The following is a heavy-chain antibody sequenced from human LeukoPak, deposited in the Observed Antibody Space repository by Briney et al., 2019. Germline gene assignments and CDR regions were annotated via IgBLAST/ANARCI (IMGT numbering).Heavy chain of an antibody. CDR3: AKGGVKYCSGDSCDDYFDY. CDR1: GFTFSSYG. J-gene: IGHJ4*02. V-gene: IGHV3-33*06. D-gene: IGHD2-15*01. Sequence: PGRSLRLSCAASGFTFSSYGMHWVRQAPGKGLDWVTVIWYDGSNKYNADSVKGRFTISRDNSKNTVYLQMNSLRAEDTAVYYCAKGGVKYCSGDSCDDYFDYWGQGTLVTVSS. CDR2: IWYDGSNK.